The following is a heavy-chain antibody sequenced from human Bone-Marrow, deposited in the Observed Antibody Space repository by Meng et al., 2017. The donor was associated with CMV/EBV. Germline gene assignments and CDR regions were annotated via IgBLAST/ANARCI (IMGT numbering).Heavy chain of an antibody. Sequence: GGSLRLSCAASGFTFSSSGMHWVRQAPGKGLEWVAGTWYDGSNTHYADSVKGRFNISRDNSKKTLFLQMNSLRAEDTAVYYCARDRLPSLVVPAANLFDPWGQGTLVTVSS. CDR3: ARDRLPSLVVPAANLFDP. V-gene: IGHV3-33*01. J-gene: IGHJ5*02. CDR1: GFTFSSSG. D-gene: IGHD2-2*01. CDR2: TWYDGSNT.